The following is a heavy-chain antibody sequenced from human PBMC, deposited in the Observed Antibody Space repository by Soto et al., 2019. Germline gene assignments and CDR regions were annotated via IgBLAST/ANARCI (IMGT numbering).Heavy chain of an antibody. V-gene: IGHV3-30*03. CDR1: GFTFSSYG. Sequence: PGGSLRLSCAASGFTFSSYGMHWVRQAPGKGLEWVAVISYDGSNKYYADSVKGRFTISRDNSKNSLYLQMNSLRAEDTAVYYCARDPGPIRYFDYWGQGTLVTVSS. CDR2: ISYDGSNK. J-gene: IGHJ4*02. CDR3: ARDPGPIRYFDY. D-gene: IGHD3-9*01.